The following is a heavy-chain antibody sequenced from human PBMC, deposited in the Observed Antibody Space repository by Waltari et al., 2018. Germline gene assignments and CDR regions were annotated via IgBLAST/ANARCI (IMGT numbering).Heavy chain of an antibody. Sequence: QVQLVQSGAEVKKPGASVKVSCKASGYTFTSYAMHWVRQAPGQRLEWMGWINAGNGNTKYSQKFQGRVTITRDTSASTAYMELSSLRSEDTAVYYCARDRYCSSTSCYAGFDPWGQGTLVTVSS. J-gene: IGHJ5*02. V-gene: IGHV1-3*01. D-gene: IGHD2-2*01. CDR1: GYTFTSYA. CDR3: ARDRYCSSTSCYAGFDP. CDR2: INAGNGNT.